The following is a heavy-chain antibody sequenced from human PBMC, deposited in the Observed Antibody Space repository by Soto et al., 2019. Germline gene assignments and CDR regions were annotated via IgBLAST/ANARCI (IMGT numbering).Heavy chain of an antibody. CDR2: IYYSGST. D-gene: IGHD2-15*01. Sequence: SETLSLTCTGSGGSISSYYWSWIRQPPGKGLEWIGYIYYSGSTNYNPSLKSRVTMSVDTSKNQFSLKLTSVTAADTAVYYCARPFCSGGSCYRGALDYWGQGTLVTVSS. V-gene: IGHV4-59*01. CDR1: GGSISSYY. CDR3: ARPFCSGGSCYRGALDY. J-gene: IGHJ4*02.